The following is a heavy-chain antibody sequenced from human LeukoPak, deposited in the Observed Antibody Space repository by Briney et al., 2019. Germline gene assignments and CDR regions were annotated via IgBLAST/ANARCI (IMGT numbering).Heavy chain of an antibody. Sequence: NTSETLSLTCTVSGDSISSYYWSWIRQPPGKGLEWIGYIYYSGSTNYNPSLKSRVTISVDTSKNQFSLKLRPVTAADTAVYYCARGVVIAPQTFDYWGQGTLVTVSS. V-gene: IGHV4-59*01. D-gene: IGHD2-21*01. J-gene: IGHJ4*02. CDR1: GDSISSYY. CDR2: IYYSGST. CDR3: ARGVVIAPQTFDY.